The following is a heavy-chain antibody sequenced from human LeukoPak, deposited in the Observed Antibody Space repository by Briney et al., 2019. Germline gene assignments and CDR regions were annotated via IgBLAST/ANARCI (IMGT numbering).Heavy chain of an antibody. Sequence: GGSLRLSCAASGFTFSSYAMSWVRQAPGKGLEWVSAISGSGGSTYYADSVKGRFTISRDNSKNTLYLQMNSLRAEDTAVYYCARDPYSGSYGADHYYYMDVWGKGTTVTISS. CDR1: GFTFSSYA. CDR3: ARDPYSGSYGADHYYYMDV. D-gene: IGHD1-26*01. J-gene: IGHJ6*03. V-gene: IGHV3-23*01. CDR2: ISGSGGST.